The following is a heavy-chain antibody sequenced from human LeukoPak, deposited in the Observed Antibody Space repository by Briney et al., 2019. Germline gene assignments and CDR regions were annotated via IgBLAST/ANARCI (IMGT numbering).Heavy chain of an antibody. J-gene: IGHJ4*02. V-gene: IGHV4-30-4*01. D-gene: IGHD2/OR15-2a*01. CDR2: IYYSGST. Sequence: PSETLSLTCTVSGGSISSYYWSWIRQPPGKGLEWIGYIYYSGSTYYNPSLKSRVTISVDTSKNQFSLKLSSVTAADTAVYYCARDVKRGPFDYWGQGTLVTVSP. CDR3: ARDVKRGPFDY. CDR1: GGSISSYY.